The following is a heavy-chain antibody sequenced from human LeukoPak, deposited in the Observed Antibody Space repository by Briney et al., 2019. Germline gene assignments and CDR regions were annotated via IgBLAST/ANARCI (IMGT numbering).Heavy chain of an antibody. CDR1: GFTFSSYA. CDR2: ISGSGGST. D-gene: IGHD3-16*01. V-gene: IGHV3-23*01. Sequence: GGSLRLSCAASGFTFSSYAMSWVRQAPGKGLEWVSAISGSGGSTYYADSVKGRFTISRDNSKNTLYLQMNSLRAEDTAVYYCANGETWGSNVDYWGQGTLVTVSS. CDR3: ANGETWGSNVDY. J-gene: IGHJ4*02.